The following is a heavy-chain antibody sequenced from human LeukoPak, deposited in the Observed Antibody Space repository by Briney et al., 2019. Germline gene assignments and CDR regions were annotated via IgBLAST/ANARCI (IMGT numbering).Heavy chain of an antibody. CDR2: IYYSGST. CDR1: GGSISSGGYY. Sequence: SQTLSLTCTVSGGSISSGGYYWSWIRQHPGKGLERIGYIYYSGSTYYNPSLKSRVTISVDTSKNQFSLKLSSVTAADTAVYYCARLSDYYDSSGYLDWGQGTLVTVSS. J-gene: IGHJ4*02. CDR3: ARLSDYYDSSGYLD. V-gene: IGHV4-31*03. D-gene: IGHD3-22*01.